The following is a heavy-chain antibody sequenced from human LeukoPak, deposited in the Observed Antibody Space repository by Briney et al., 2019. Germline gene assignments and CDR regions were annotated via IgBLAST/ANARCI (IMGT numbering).Heavy chain of an antibody. D-gene: IGHD2-15*01. CDR3: AKDSSSGGQYYFDY. Sequence: GGSLRLSCAASGFTFDDYAMHWVRQAPGKGLEWVSGISWNSGSIGYADSVKGRFTISRDNAKNSLYLQMNSLRAEDTALYYCAKDSSSGGQYYFDYWGQGTLVTVSS. CDR2: ISWNSGSI. J-gene: IGHJ4*02. V-gene: IGHV3-9*01. CDR1: GFTFDDYA.